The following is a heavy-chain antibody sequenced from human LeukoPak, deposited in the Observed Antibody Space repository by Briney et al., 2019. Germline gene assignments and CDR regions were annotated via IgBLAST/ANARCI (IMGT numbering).Heavy chain of an antibody. V-gene: IGHV4-31*03. D-gene: IGHD3-10*01. J-gene: IGHJ4*02. CDR1: GGSISSGGYY. Sequence: SETPSLTCTVSGGSISSGGYYWSWIRQHPGKGLEWIGYIYYSGSTYYNPSLKSRVTISVDTSKNQFSLKLSSVTAADTAVYYCARGRIYGSGRAFDYWGQGTLVTVSS. CDR2: IYYSGST. CDR3: ARGRIYGSGRAFDY.